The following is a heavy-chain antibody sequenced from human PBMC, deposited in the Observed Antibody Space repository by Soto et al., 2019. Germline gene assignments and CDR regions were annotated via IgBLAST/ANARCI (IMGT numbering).Heavy chain of an antibody. CDR2: IIPFFGTA. D-gene: IGHD3-16*01. CDR1: GGTFSTFG. V-gene: IGHV1-69*13. Sequence: SVKVSCKVSGGTFSTFGISWVRQAPGQGLEWMGGIIPFFGTAKYSQKFEDRITITADESTNTVYMDLRSLTSEDTAIYYCARTAPMDAGDKYYYDFWGQGALVTVSS. J-gene: IGHJ4*02. CDR3: ARTAPMDAGDKYYYDF.